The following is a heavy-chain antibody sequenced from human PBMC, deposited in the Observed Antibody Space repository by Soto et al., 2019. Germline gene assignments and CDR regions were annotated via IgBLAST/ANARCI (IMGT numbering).Heavy chain of an antibody. D-gene: IGHD3-22*01. CDR1: GFTFSSYA. J-gene: IGHJ4*02. CDR2: ISGSGGTT. CDR3: AKLGTYYYDNSGYYLFDY. V-gene: IGHV3-23*01. Sequence: LRLSCAASGFTFSSYAMTWVRQAPGKGLEWVSGISGSGGTTYYADSVKGRFTISRDISKRTLYLQMNSLRAEDTAVYYCAKLGTYYYDNSGYYLFDYWGQGTLGTVSS.